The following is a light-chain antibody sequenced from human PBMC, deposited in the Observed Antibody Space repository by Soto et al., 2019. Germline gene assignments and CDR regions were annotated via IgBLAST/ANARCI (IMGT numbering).Light chain of an antibody. Sequence: EIVIAQSPATLSVSPGARATLSCRASQSVSSNLAWYQQKPGQAPRLLIYGSSTRATGIPARFSGSGSGTEFTLTISRMEPEDFAVYYCQQYGSSPTFGPGTKVDIK. V-gene: IGKV3-15*01. CDR1: QSVSSN. J-gene: IGKJ3*01. CDR2: GSS. CDR3: QQYGSSPT.